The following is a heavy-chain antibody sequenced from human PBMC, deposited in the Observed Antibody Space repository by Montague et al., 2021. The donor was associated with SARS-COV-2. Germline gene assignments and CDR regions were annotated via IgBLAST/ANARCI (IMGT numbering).Heavy chain of an antibody. CDR2: IYYSGST. CDR3: ARHGNTRIAMIVVVIGYLDY. Sequence: SETLSLTCTVSGGSISSSSYYWGWIRQPPGKGLEWIGSIYYSGSTYYNPSLKSRVTISVDTSKNQFSLKLSSVTAADTAVYYCARHGNTRIAMIVVVIGYLDYWGQGTLVTVSS. CDR1: GGSISSSSYY. J-gene: IGHJ4*02. V-gene: IGHV4-39*01. D-gene: IGHD3-22*01.